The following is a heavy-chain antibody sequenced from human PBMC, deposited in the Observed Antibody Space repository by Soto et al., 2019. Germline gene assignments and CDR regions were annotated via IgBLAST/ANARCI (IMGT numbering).Heavy chain of an antibody. D-gene: IGHD3-22*01. V-gene: IGHV1-46*01. J-gene: IGHJ5*02. CDR1: RDTFTSYY. CDR2: INPHGGST. Sequence: GASVKVSCKAPRDTFTSYYINWVRQAPGQGLEWMGVINPHGGSTAYAQKFKGRVTLTRDKSASTVYMEVSSLTSEDTAMYYCARSSGGTFVIMIEGTNWFTPWGQETLVTVS. CDR3: ARSSGGTFVIMIEGTNWFTP.